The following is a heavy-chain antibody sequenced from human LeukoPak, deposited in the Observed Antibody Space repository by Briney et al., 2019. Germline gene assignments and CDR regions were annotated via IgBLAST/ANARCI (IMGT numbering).Heavy chain of an antibody. J-gene: IGHJ3*02. V-gene: IGHV3-30*04. CDR2: ISYDGSNK. CDR1: GFTFSSYA. Sequence: GGSLRLSCAASGFTFSSYAMHWVRQAPGKGLEWVAVISYDGSNKYYADSVKGRFTISRDNSKNTLYLQMNSLRDEDTAVYYCARALVEASGLLSPGAFDIWGQGTMVTVSS. D-gene: IGHD3-3*01. CDR3: ARALVEASGLLSPGAFDI.